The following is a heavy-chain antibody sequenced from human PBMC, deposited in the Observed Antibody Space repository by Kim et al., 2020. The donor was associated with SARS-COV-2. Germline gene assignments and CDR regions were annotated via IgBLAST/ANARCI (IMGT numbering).Heavy chain of an antibody. J-gene: IGHJ6*02. CDR3: VKGANLWYYNGMDG. CDR1: RFTFSSYS. Sequence: GGSLRLSCAASRFTFSSYSMTWVRQAPGKGLEWVSTISGSGDKTYYADSVTGRFTISRDNAKNTMYLQMNNQRVEDTAVYYCVKGANLWYYNGMDGWGQGTTVTASS. CDR2: ISGSGDKT. D-gene: IGHD3-10*01. V-gene: IGHV3-23*01.